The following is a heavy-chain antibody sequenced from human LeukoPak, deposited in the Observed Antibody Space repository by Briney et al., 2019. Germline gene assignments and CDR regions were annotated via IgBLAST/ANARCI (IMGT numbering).Heavy chain of an antibody. D-gene: IGHD6-19*01. Sequence: GGSLRLSCAASGFTFSSYAMSWVRQAPGKGLEWVSSISGSGSTTYDADSVKARFTISRDNSKNTLDLQMNCLRADDTAVYYCAKNRGSAGWSDYWGQGTLVTVSS. V-gene: IGHV3-23*01. CDR3: AKNRGSAGWSDY. CDR1: GFTFSSYA. J-gene: IGHJ4*02. CDR2: ISGSGSTT.